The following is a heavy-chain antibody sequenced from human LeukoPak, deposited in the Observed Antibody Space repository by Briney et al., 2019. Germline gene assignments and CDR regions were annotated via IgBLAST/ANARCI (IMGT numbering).Heavy chain of an antibody. CDR3: TTDPPGDLPHY. Sequence: GGSLRLSCAASGFTFSNAWMSWVRQAPGKGLEWVGRIKSKTDGGATDYAAPVKGRFTISRDDSKNTLYLQMNSLKTEDTAVYYCTTDPPGDLPHYWGQGTLVTVSS. V-gene: IGHV3-15*01. CDR1: GFTFSNAW. J-gene: IGHJ4*02. D-gene: IGHD4-17*01. CDR2: IKSKTDGGAT.